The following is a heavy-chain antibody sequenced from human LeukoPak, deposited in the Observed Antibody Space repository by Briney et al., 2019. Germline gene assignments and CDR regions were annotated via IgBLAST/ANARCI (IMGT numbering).Heavy chain of an antibody. CDR3: AKGETYYDILTGYYQDYYMDV. V-gene: IGHV3-7*01. CDR2: IKQDGSEK. CDR1: GFTFSSYW. J-gene: IGHJ6*03. Sequence: PGGSLRLSCAASGFTFSSYWMSWVRQAPGKGLEWVANIKQDGSEKYYVDSVKGRFTISRDNAKNSLYVQMNSLRAEDTAVYYCAKGETYYDILTGYYQDYYMDVWGKGTTVTISS. D-gene: IGHD3-9*01.